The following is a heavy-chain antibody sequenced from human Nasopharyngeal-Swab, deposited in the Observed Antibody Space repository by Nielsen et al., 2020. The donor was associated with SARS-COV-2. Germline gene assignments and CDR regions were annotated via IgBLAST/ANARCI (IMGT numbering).Heavy chain of an antibody. CDR1: GFTFSSYG. CDR3: AKDLVGATPLDY. CDR2: ISYDGSNK. V-gene: IGHV3-30*18. J-gene: IGHJ4*02. D-gene: IGHD1-26*01. Sequence: GESLKISCAASGFTFSSYGMHWVRQAPGKGLEWVAVISYDGSNKYYADSVKGRFTISRDNSKNTLYLQMNSLRAEDTAVYYCAKDLVGATPLDYWGQGTLVTVS.